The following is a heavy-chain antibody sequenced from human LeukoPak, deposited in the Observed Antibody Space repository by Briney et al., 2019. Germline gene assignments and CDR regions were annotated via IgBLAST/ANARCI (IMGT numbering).Heavy chain of an antibody. CDR2: ISTSSRYI. D-gene: IGHD2-2*01. V-gene: IGHV3-21*01. J-gene: IGHJ4*02. Sequence: GGSLRLSCAASGFSLGSHNMNWVRHAPGKGLEWVSFISTSSRYIYYADSVRGRFTISRDNAKNSLYLQMSSLRVEDTAVYYCARNLGSCTTTTCYSDFDTWGQGTLVTVSP. CDR1: GFSLGSHN. CDR3: ARNLGSCTTTTCYSDFDT.